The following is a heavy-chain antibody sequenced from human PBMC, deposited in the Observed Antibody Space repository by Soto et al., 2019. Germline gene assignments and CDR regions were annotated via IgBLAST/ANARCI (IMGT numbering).Heavy chain of an antibody. D-gene: IGHD4-17*01. J-gene: IGHJ6*02. CDR2: INHSGST. V-gene: IGHV4-34*01. Sequence: PSETLSLTCAVYGGSFSGYYWSWIGQPPGKGLEWIGEINHSGSTNYNPSLKSRVTISVDTSKNQFSLKLSSVTAADTAVYYCARGGDYYYGMDVWGQGTTVTVSS. CDR1: GGSFSGYY. CDR3: ARGGDYYYGMDV.